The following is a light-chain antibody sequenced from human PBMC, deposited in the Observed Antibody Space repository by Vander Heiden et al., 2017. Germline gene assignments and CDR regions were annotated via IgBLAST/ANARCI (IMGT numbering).Light chain of an antibody. CDR3: MQALQTPYT. V-gene: IGKV2-28*01. CDR2: LGS. Sequence: DIVMTQSPLFLPVTPGEPASISCRSSQSLLHSNGYSYLDWYLQKPGQAPQLLIYLGSNRASGVPDRFSGSGSGTDFTLKISRVEAEDVGVYYCMQALQTPYTFGQGTKLEIK. J-gene: IGKJ2*01. CDR1: QSLLHSNGYSY.